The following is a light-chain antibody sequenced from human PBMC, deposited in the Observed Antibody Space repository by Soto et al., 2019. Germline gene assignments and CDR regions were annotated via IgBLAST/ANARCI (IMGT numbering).Light chain of an antibody. V-gene: IGLV2-14*01. CDR3: NSYSIRTTSKV. J-gene: IGLJ1*01. CDR1: SSDVGGYNY. CDR2: NVS. Sequence: QSVLTQPASVSGSPGQSITISCTGTSSDVGGYNYVSRYQQHPGKAPKVIIYNVSDRPSGVSDRFSGSRSGNTASLTISGLQAEDEAHYYCNSYSIRTTSKVFGTGTKLTVL.